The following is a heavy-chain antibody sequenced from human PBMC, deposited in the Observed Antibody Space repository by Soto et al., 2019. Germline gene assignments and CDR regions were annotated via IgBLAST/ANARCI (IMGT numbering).Heavy chain of an antibody. Sequence: GGSLRLSCSASGFTFSSYTMHWVRQAPGKGLEYVSAISSNGGSTYYADSVKGRFTISRDNSKNTLYLQMTSLRAEDTAVYYCVKAHPDYYDSSGEGGGYWGQGTLVTVSS. CDR3: VKAHPDYYDSSGEGGGY. J-gene: IGHJ4*02. V-gene: IGHV3-64D*08. D-gene: IGHD3-22*01. CDR1: GFTFSSYT. CDR2: ISSNGGST.